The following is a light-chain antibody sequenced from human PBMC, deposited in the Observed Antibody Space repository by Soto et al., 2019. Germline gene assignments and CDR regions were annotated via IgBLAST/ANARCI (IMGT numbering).Light chain of an antibody. Sequence: ALTQPASVSGSPGQSITISCSGTSSDVGTYDYVSWYQRHPGKAPKLMIYDVTSRPSGVSSRFSGSKSGNTAALTISGLQAEDEADYYCSSYTTTSTLVVFGGGTKLTVL. CDR2: DVT. J-gene: IGLJ2*01. CDR1: SSDVGTYDY. CDR3: SSYTTTSTLVV. V-gene: IGLV2-14*01.